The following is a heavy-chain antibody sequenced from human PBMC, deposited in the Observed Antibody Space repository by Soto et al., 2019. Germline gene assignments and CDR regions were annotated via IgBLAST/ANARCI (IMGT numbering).Heavy chain of an antibody. J-gene: IGHJ6*02. Sequence: GGSLRLSCVASGFTFSSYGMHWVRQAPGKGLEWVAVIWFDGRNKYYADSVKGRFTISRDNSKNTLYLQMNSLRAEDTAVYYCAKSGSGPRYYGMDVWGQGTTVTVSS. CDR3: AKSGSGPRYYGMDV. CDR2: IWFDGRNK. V-gene: IGHV3-30*02. CDR1: GFTFSSYG. D-gene: IGHD3-10*01.